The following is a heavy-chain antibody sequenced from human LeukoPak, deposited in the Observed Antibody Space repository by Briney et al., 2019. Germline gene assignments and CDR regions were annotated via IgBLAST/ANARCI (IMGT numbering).Heavy chain of an antibody. V-gene: IGHV3-23*01. Sequence: GGSLRLSCAASGFIFSSYAMRWVRQAPGKGLEWVSAISGSGGSTYYADSVKGRFTISRDNSENTLYLQMNSLRAEDTAVYYCAKDFSSVAGTFDYWGQGTLVTVSS. J-gene: IGHJ4*02. CDR3: AKDFSSVAGTFDY. CDR2: ISGSGGST. CDR1: GFIFSSYA. D-gene: IGHD6-19*01.